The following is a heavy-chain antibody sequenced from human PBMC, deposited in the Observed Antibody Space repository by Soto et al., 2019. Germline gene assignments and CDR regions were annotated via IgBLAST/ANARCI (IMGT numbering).Heavy chain of an antibody. CDR1: GGSISSGGYY. Sequence: QVKLQESGPGLVKTSQTLSLTCTVSGGSISSGGYYWSWIRQHPGKGLEWIGYIYYSGSTYYNPSLKSRVTISVDTSKNQFSLKLSSVTVADTAVYYCARDPIYGDYGVDYGVWGQGTLVTVSS. J-gene: IGHJ4*02. V-gene: IGHV4-31*03. CDR2: IYYSGST. CDR3: ARDPIYGDYGVDYGV. D-gene: IGHD4-17*01.